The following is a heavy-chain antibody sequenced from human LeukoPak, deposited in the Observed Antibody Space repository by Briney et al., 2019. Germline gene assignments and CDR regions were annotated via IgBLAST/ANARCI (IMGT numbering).Heavy chain of an antibody. CDR3: ARVGYYGSGSYYNDYGMDV. V-gene: IGHV1-3*01. J-gene: IGHJ6*02. Sequence: ASVKVSFKASGYTFTSYAMHWVRQAPGQRLEWMGWINAGNGNKKYSQKFQGRVTIARDTSASTAYMELSSLRSEDTAVYYCARVGYYGSGSYYNDYGMDVWGQGTTVTVSS. CDR1: GYTFTSYA. D-gene: IGHD3-10*01. CDR2: INAGNGNK.